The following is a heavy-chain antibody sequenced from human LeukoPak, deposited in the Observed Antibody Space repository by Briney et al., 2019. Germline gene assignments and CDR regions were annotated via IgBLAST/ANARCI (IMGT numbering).Heavy chain of an antibody. V-gene: IGHV3-15*01. Sequence: RQSLRHSRAASGFSFSNAWMSLVSQAPGKGQESVGRIKSKTDGGTTDYVAPVKASFTISRDDSKNTLYLQLNSLKTEDTAVYYCTTVVVRGVTIGDYYFDYRGPGILVNVAS. CDR1: GFSFSNAW. CDR2: IKSKTDGGTT. CDR3: TTVVVRGVTIGDYYFDY. J-gene: IGHJ4*01. D-gene: IGHD3-10*01.